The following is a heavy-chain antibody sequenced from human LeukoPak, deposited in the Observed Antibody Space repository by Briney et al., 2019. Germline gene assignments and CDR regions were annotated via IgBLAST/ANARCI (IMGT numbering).Heavy chain of an antibody. J-gene: IGHJ4*02. CDR2: ISGSGGST. V-gene: IGHV3-23*01. CDR3: AKDRELWFGEFAY. CDR1: GFTFSKYG. D-gene: IGHD3-10*01. Sequence: GGTLRLSCAASGFTFSKYGMSWVRQAPGKGLEWVSVISGSGGSTYYADSVKGRFTISRDNSKNTLYLQMNSLRAEDTAVYYCAKDRELWFGEFAYWGQGTLVTVSS.